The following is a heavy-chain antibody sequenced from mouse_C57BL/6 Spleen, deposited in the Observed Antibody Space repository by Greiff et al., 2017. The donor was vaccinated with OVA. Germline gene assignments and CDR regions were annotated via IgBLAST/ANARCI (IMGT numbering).Heavy chain of an antibody. Sequence: EVQLQQSGPELVKPGASVKMSCKASGYTFTDYNMHWVKQSHGKSLEWIGYINTTHGGTSYNQKFTGKATLTVNKSSSTAYLELRSLTSEDSAVYYCALGEDDYFDYWGQGTTLTVSS. J-gene: IGHJ2*01. V-gene: IGHV1-22*01. D-gene: IGHD4-1*01. CDR1: GYTFTDYN. CDR2: INTTHGGT. CDR3: ALGEDDYFDY.